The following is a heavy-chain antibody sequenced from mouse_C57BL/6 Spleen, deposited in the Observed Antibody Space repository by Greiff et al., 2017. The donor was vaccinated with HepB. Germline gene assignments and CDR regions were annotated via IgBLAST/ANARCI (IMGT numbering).Heavy chain of an antibody. D-gene: IGHD2-2*01. V-gene: IGHV7-3*01. CDR2: IRNKANGYTT. CDR1: GFTFTDYY. J-gene: IGHJ4*01. Sequence: EVKLVESGGGLVQPGGSLSLSCAASGFTFTDYYMSWVRQPPGKALEWLGFIRNKANGYTTEYSASVKGRFTISRDNSQSIRYLQMNALRAEDSATYYCARYGGSGGYDVDAMDYWGQGTSVTVAS. CDR3: ARYGGSGGYDVDAMDY.